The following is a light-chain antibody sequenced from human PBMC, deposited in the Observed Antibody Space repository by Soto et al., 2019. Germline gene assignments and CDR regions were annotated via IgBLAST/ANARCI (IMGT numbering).Light chain of an antibody. V-gene: IGKV1-12*01. CDR2: AAS. CDR3: HLANSFPWT. J-gene: IGKJ1*01. Sequence: DVQLTQSPSSVSASVGDRVTITCRASQTINNLLAWYQQKPGKPPKLLIYAASSLQGGVPSRFSGSGSGTDFTLTISSLQPEDFATYYCHLANSFPWTFGQGTKVDIK. CDR1: QTINNL.